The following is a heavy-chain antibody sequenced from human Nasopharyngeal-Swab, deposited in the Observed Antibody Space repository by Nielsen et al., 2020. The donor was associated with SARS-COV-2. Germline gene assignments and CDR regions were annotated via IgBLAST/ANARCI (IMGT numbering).Heavy chain of an antibody. CDR3: ARGHDFWSGYPLDY. J-gene: IGHJ4*02. CDR2: ISYDESNK. D-gene: IGHD3-3*01. V-gene: IGHV3-30-3*01. CDR1: GFIFSSYA. Sequence: GGSLRLSCAASGFIFSSYAMHWVRQAPGKGLEWVAVISYDESNKYYADSVKGRFTISRDNSKNTLYLQMNSLRAEDTAVYYCARGHDFWSGYPLDYWGQGTLVTVSS.